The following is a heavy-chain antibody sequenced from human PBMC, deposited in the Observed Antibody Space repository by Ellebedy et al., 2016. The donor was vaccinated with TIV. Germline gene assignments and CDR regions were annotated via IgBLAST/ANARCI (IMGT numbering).Heavy chain of an antibody. J-gene: IGHJ4*02. CDR1: GYTFTSYY. CDR3: AVARGIRGVF. Sequence: AASVKVSCKTSGYTFTSYYIHWVRQAPGQGFEWLGIFSPGGGVTTYAQKLQGRVTMTSDTSTSTVYMELTSLRSDDTAVYFCAVARGIRGVFWGQGTLVTVSS. D-gene: IGHD3-10*01. V-gene: IGHV1-46*04. CDR2: FSPGGGVT.